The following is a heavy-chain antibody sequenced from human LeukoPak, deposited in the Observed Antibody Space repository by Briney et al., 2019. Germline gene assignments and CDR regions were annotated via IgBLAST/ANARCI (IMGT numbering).Heavy chain of an antibody. CDR1: GFSFNTYA. V-gene: IGHV3-23*01. Sequence: GGSLRLSCAASGFSFNTYAMSWVRQAPGKGLEWVSAISNTGGSTYYADSVKGRFTISRDKSKNTLSLQMNSLRAEDTAVYYCAQQVGYCSSGSCYFTYWGQGTLVTVS. D-gene: IGHD2-15*01. CDR3: AQQVGYCSSGSCYFTY. J-gene: IGHJ1*01. CDR2: ISNTGGST.